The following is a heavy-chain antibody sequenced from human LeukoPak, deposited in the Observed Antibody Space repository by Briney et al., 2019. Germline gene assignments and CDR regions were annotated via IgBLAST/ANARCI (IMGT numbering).Heavy chain of an antibody. CDR3: ARGRTVDTAMGLDP. D-gene: IGHD5-18*01. J-gene: IGHJ5*02. Sequence: SETLSLTCTVSGGSISSGSYYWSWIRQPAGKGLEWIGRIYSSGSTNYNPSLKSRVTISQDTSKNQVSLKLSSVTAADTAVYYCARGRTVDTAMGLDPWGQGTLVTVSS. V-gene: IGHV4-61*02. CDR2: IYSSGST. CDR1: GGSISSGSYY.